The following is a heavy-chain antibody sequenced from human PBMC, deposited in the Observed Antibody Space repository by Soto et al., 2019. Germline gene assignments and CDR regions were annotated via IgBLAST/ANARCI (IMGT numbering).Heavy chain of an antibody. CDR3: ARGDSTDCSNGVCSFFYNLDMDV. CDR2: INPKSGGT. Sequence: ASVKVSCKASGYSFTDYHIHWVRQAPGQGLEWLGRINPKSGGTSNAQKFQGWVTMTTDTSISTASMELTRLTSDDTAIYYCARGDSTDCSNGVCSFFYNLDMDVWGQGTTVTVSS. D-gene: IGHD2-8*01. V-gene: IGHV1-2*04. J-gene: IGHJ6*02. CDR1: GYSFTDYH.